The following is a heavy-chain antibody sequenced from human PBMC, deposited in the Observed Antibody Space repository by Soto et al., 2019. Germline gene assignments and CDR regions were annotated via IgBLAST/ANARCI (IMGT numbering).Heavy chain of an antibody. D-gene: IGHD3-10*01. CDR2: VYNGGRP. V-gene: IGHV4-59*01. Sequence: QVQLQESGPGLVKPSDTLSLTCTVSGDSISTAYWSWIRQPPGKRLVYSVFVYNGGRPNYSPSLESRVNISPDTSKNQFFLKLTSVTAADTAVYYFASGERFSRIYGMDVWGRGTTVTVS. CDR1: GDSISTAY. J-gene: IGHJ6*02. CDR3: ASGERFSRIYGMDV.